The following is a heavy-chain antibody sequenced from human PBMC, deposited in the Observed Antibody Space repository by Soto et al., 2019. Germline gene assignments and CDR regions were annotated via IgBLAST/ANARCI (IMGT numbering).Heavy chain of an antibody. V-gene: IGHV3-15*01. J-gene: IGHJ6*02. D-gene: IGHD5-12*01. CDR1: GFTFSNAW. Sequence: EVQLVESGGGLVKPGGSLRLSCAASGFTFSNAWMSWVRQAPGKGLEWVGRIKSKTDGGTTDYAAHVQGRFTISTDDTKNTLYLQMNSLKTEDTAVYYCTTVVATIVYYYYGMDVWGQGTTVTVSS. CDR2: IKSKTDGGTT. CDR3: TTVVATIVYYYYGMDV.